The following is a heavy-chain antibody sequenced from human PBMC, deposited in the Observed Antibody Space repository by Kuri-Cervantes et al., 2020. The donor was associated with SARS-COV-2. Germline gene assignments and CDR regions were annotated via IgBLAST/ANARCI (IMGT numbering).Heavy chain of an antibody. CDR1: GGSTSSYY. CDR2: IYTSGST. Sequence: GSLRLSCTVSGGSTSSYYWSWIRQPAGKGLEWIGRIYTSGSTNYNPSLKSRVTMSVDTSKNQFSLKLSSVTAADTAVYYCARHTIFGAHDAFDIWDQGTMVIVSS. D-gene: IGHD3-3*01. J-gene: IGHJ3*02. V-gene: IGHV4-4*07. CDR3: ARHTIFGAHDAFDI.